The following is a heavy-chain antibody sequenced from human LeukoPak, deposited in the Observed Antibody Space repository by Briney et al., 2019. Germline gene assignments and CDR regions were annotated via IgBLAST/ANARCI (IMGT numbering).Heavy chain of an antibody. CDR2: ISSSGSTR. D-gene: IGHD6-19*01. J-gene: IGHJ4*02. CDR1: GFTFSNYE. Sequence: PGGSLRLSCAASGFTFSNYEMNWVRQAPGKGLEWVSYISSSGSTRTYADSVKGRFTISRDNAKNSLFLEMNSLRAEDTAVYYCAREIVSAVAGNFDYWGQGTLVTVSS. V-gene: IGHV3-48*03. CDR3: AREIVSAVAGNFDY.